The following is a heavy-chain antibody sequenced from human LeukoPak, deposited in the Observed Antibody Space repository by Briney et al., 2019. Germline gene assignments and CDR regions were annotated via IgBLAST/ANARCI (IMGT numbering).Heavy chain of an antibody. CDR2: ISAYNGNT. J-gene: IGHJ4*02. CDR1: GYTFTSYG. D-gene: IGHD6-19*01. CDR3: ARGLGDGYSSGWYDFDY. Sequence: ASVKVSCKASGYTFTSYGISWVRQAPGQGLEWMGWISAYNGNTNYAQKLQGRVTMTTDTSTSTAYMELRSLRSDDTAVYYCARGLGDGYSSGWYDFDYWGQGTLVTVSS. V-gene: IGHV1-18*01.